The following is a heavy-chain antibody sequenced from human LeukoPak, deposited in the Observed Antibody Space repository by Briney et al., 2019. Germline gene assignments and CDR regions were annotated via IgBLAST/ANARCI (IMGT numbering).Heavy chain of an antibody. V-gene: IGHV4-34*01. D-gene: IGHD2-15*01. Sequence: SETLSLTCAVYGGSFSGYYWSWIRQPPGKGREWIGEINHSGSTNYNPSLKSRVTISVDTSKNQFSLKLSSVTAADTAVYYCARRNCSGGSCYPFGWFDPWGQGTLVTVSS. CDR2: INHSGST. CDR3: ARRNCSGGSCYPFGWFDP. J-gene: IGHJ5*02. CDR1: GGSFSGYY.